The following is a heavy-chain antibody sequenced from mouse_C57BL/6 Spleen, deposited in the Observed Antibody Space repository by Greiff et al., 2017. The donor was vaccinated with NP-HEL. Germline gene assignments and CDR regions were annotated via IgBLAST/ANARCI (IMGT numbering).Heavy chain of an antibody. CDR2: IYPGSGNT. Sequence: QVQLQQSGPELVKPGASVKISCKASGYSFTSYYIHWVKQRPGQGLEWIGWIYPGSGNTKYNEKFKGKATLTADTSSSTAYMQLSSLTSEDSAVYYCATGTGYAMDYWGQGTSVTVSS. J-gene: IGHJ4*01. D-gene: IGHD4-1*01. CDR1: GYSFTSYY. CDR3: ATGTGYAMDY. V-gene: IGHV1-66*01.